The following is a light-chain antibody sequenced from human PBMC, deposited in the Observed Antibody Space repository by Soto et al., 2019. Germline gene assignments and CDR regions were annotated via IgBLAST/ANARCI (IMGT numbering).Light chain of an antibody. CDR1: QGINIF. CDR3: LQDYNYPPT. CDR2: AAS. V-gene: IGKV1-9*01. Sequence: DIQLTQSPSFLSASVGDRVTITCRASQGINIFLAWFQQKPGKAPNLLISAASTLQSGVPSRFSGSGSETEFTLTITSLQPEDFATYYCLQDYNYPPTFGQGTKVDI. J-gene: IGKJ1*01.